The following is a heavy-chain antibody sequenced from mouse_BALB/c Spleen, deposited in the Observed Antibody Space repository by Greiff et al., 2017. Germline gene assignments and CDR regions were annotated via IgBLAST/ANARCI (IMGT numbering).Heavy chain of an antibody. CDR2: ISSGSSTI. J-gene: IGHJ2*01. CDR3: ARSGMTYYFDY. V-gene: IGHV5-17*02. Sequence: EVMLVESGGGLVQPGGSRKLSCAASGFTFSSFGMHWVRQAPEKGLEWVAYISSGSSTIYYADTVKGRFTISRDNPKNTLFLQMTSLRSEDTAMYYCARSGMTYYFDYWGQGTTLTVSS. D-gene: IGHD1-1*01. CDR1: GFTFSSFG.